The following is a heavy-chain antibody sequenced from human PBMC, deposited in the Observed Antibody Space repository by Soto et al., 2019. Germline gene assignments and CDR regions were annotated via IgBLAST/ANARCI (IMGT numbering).Heavy chain of an antibody. CDR2: ISGSGGST. CDR1: GFTFSSYA. J-gene: IGHJ4*02. V-gene: IGHV3-23*01. D-gene: IGHD2-2*02. CDR3: ARESYMDY. Sequence: PGGSLRLSCAASGFTFSSYAMSWVRQAPGKGLEWVSTISGSGGSTYYADSVKGRFAVSRDTSKNTLYLQMNSLRVEDTAVYYCARESYMDYWGQGAQVTAPQ.